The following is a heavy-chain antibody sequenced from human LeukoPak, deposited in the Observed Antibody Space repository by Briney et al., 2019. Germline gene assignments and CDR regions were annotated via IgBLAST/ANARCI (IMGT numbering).Heavy chain of an antibody. Sequence: GGSLRLSCAASGFTFSSYAMSWVRQAPGKGLEWVSAISGSGGSTYYADSVKGRFTISRDNSKNTLYLQMNSLRAEDTAVYYFGKDKSPVLRFLEWLFGYWGQGTLVTVSS. CDR2: ISGSGGST. D-gene: IGHD3-3*01. CDR1: GFTFSSYA. CDR3: GKDKSPVLRFLEWLFGY. V-gene: IGHV3-23*01. J-gene: IGHJ4*02.